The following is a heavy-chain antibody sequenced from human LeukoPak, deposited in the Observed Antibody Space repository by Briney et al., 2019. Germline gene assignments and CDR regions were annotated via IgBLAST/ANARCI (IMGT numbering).Heavy chain of an antibody. Sequence: GSSVKVSCKASGGTFSSYAISWVRQAPGQGLEWMGGIIPNFGTANYAQKFQGRVTITADESTSTAYMELSSLRSEDTAVYYCARDPITVTTVGRYYYYGMDVWGKGTTVTVSS. D-gene: IGHD4-11*01. CDR2: IIPNFGTA. V-gene: IGHV1-69*01. CDR1: GGTFSSYA. J-gene: IGHJ6*04. CDR3: ARDPITVTTVGRYYYYGMDV.